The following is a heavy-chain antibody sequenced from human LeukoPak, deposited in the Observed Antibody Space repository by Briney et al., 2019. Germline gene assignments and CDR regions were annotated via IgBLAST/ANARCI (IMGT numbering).Heavy chain of an antibody. Sequence: GSLRLSCAASGFTFSRYDMHWVRQATGKGLEWVSAIGTAGDTYYPGSVKGRFTISRENAKNSLYLQMNSLRAGDTAVYYCARSRSGNYGSGSGLDYWGQGTLVTVSS. CDR2: IGTAGDT. CDR1: GFTFSRYD. CDR3: ARSRSGNYGSGSGLDY. D-gene: IGHD3-10*01. J-gene: IGHJ4*02. V-gene: IGHV3-13*01.